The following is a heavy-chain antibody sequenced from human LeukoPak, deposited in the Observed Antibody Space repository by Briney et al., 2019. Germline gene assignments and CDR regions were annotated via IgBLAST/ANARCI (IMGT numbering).Heavy chain of an antibody. J-gene: IGHJ4*02. Sequence: GGSLRLSCAASGFTFSNYPMMWIRQAPGKGLEWVSGISGIGDNTKYADSVKGRFTISRDNSKNTLYLQMNSLRAEDTAVYYCARDTGYNSGWFDYWGQGTLATVSS. V-gene: IGHV3-23*01. CDR1: GFTFSNYP. CDR2: ISGIGDNT. D-gene: IGHD6-19*01. CDR3: ARDTGYNSGWFDY.